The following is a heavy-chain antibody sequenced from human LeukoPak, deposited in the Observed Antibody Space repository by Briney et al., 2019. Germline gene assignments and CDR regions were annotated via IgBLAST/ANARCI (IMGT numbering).Heavy chain of an antibody. CDR2: IIPIFGTA. J-gene: IGHJ4*02. D-gene: IGHD3-22*01. CDR1: GGTFSSYA. Sequence: ASVKVSCKASGGTFSSYAISWVRQAPGQGLEGMGGIIPIFGTANYAQKFQGRVTITADKSTSTAYMELSSLRSEDTAVYYCATYYYDSSGYIFDYWGQGTLVTVSS. CDR3: ATYYYDSSGYIFDY. V-gene: IGHV1-69*06.